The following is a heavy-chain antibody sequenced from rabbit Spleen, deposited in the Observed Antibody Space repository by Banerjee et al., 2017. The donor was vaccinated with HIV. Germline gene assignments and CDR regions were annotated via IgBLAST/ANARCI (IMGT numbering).Heavy chain of an antibody. Sequence: QEQLVESGGGLVQPEGSLTLTCTASGFSFSTTNYMCWVRQAPGKGLEWTACIFAGTTGNTYYARWAKGRFTVSKTSSTTVTLQMTSLTVADTATYFCARDTGSSFSSYGMDLWGPGTLVTV. CDR2: IFAGTTGNT. J-gene: IGHJ6*01. V-gene: IGHV1S45*01. CDR3: ARDTGSSFSSYGMDL. D-gene: IGHD8-1*01. CDR1: GFSFSTTNY.